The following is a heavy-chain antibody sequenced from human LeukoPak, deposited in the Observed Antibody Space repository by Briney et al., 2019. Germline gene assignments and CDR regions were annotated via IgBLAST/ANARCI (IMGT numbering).Heavy chain of an antibody. CDR2: ISHGAST. D-gene: IGHD5-12*01. CDR3: AGQYTAYDAFDF. V-gene: IGHV4-34*01. Sequence: SETLSLTCAVHGGSFSGYYWGWIRQPPGKGLEWIASISHGASTYYNPSLQSRVTMSVDTSKNQFSLKLSSVTAADTAVYYCAGQYTAYDAFDFWGQGTPVTVSS. CDR1: GGSFSGYY. J-gene: IGHJ4*02.